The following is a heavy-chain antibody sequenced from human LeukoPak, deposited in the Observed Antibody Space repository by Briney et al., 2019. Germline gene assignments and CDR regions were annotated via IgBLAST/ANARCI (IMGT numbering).Heavy chain of an antibody. J-gene: IGHJ3*02. V-gene: IGHV4-59*06. Sequence: SETLSLTCTVSGGSISSYDWSWIRQPPGKGLEWIGYIYYSGSTYYNPSLKSRVTISVDTSKNQFSLKLSSVTAADTAVYYCARYEFVVWEWELQDTPLTEKAFDIWGQGTMVTVSS. D-gene: IGHD1-26*01. CDR1: GGSISSYD. CDR2: IYYSGST. CDR3: ARYEFVVWEWELQDTPLTEKAFDI.